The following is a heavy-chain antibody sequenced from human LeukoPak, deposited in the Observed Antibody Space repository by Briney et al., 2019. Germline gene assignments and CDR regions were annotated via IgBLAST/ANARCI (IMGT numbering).Heavy chain of an antibody. D-gene: IGHD5-18*01. CDR2: IYDSGST. CDR1: GGSISSYY. CDR3: ARSRPNFPWIQLWGTSGHAFDI. Sequence: PSETLSLTCTVSGGSISSYYWSWIRQPPGKGLEWIGYIYDSGSTNYNPYLKSRVAISVDTSKNQFSLKLSSVTAADTAVYYCARSRPNFPWIQLWGTSGHAFDIWGQGTMVTVSS. V-gene: IGHV4-59*01. J-gene: IGHJ3*02.